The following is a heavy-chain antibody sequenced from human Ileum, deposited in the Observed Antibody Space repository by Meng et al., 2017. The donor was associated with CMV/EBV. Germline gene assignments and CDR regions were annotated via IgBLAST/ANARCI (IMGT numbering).Heavy chain of an antibody. Sequence: QITFKESGPAVVKPTQNLTMTCTFSGFSLTTDGMAVAWIRQPPGKALELLAVIYWDGDKRYRSSLKTRLTITKDTSKDQVLLTMTNMDPLDTATYYCAHLSARRTEKFDYWGQGVLVTVSS. CDR2: IYWDGDK. V-gene: IGHV2-5*02. D-gene: IGHD2-8*02. J-gene: IGHJ4*02. CDR1: GFSLTTDGMA. CDR3: AHLSARRTEKFDY.